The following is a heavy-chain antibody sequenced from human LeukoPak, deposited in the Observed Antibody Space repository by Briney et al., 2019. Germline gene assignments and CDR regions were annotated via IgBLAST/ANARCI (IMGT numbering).Heavy chain of an antibody. J-gene: IGHJ4*02. CDR2: IWYDGSNK. D-gene: IGHD3-10*01. V-gene: IGHV3-33*06. Sequence: TGGSLRLSCAASGFTFSSYWMSWVRQAPGKGLEWVAVIWYDGSNKYYADSVKGRFTISRDNSKNTLYLQMNSLRAEDTAVYYCAKGPIWFGELSSLLFDYWGQGTLVTVSS. CDR3: AKGPIWFGELSSLLFDY. CDR1: GFTFSSYW.